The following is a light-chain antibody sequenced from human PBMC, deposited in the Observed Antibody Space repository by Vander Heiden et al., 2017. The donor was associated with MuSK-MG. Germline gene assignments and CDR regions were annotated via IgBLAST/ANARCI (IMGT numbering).Light chain of an antibody. V-gene: IGKV1-9*01. CDR2: AAS. J-gene: IGKJ3*01. CDR1: QGVNTY. Sequence: DIQLTQSPSFLSASVGDRVTITCRASQGVNTYLAWYQQKPVKAPKLLIYAASTFQSAVPSRFSGSGSETEFTLTISSLQPEDFATYYCLHLNSYPFTFGHGTKVDIK. CDR3: LHLNSYPFT.